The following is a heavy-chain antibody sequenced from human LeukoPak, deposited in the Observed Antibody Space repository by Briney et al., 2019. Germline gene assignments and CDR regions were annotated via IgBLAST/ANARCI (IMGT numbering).Heavy chain of an antibody. CDR3: ARATRVITPYYFDY. J-gene: IGHJ4*02. Sequence: GASVKVSCKASGYTFTGYYMHWVRQAPGQGLEWMGWINPNSGGTNYAQKFQGRVTMTRDTSISTAYMELSRLRSEDTAVYYCARATRVITPYYFDYWGQGTLVTVSS. CDR2: INPNSGGT. D-gene: IGHD3-10*01. CDR1: GYTFTGYY. V-gene: IGHV1-2*02.